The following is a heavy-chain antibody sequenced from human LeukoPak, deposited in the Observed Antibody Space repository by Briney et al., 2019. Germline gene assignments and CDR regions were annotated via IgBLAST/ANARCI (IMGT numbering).Heavy chain of an antibody. CDR3: ARTYYYGSGSYSEYYFDY. Sequence: GASVKVSCKASGYTFTSYYMHWVRQAPGQGLEWMGIISPSRGSTSYAQKFQGRVTMTRDTSTSTVYMELSSLRSEDTAVYYCARTYYYGSGSYSEYYFDYWGQGTLVSVSS. CDR1: GYTFTSYY. CDR2: ISPSRGST. D-gene: IGHD3-10*01. J-gene: IGHJ4*02. V-gene: IGHV1-46*01.